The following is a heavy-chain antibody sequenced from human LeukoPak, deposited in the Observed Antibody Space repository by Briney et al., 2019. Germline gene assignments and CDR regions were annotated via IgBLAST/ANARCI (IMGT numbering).Heavy chain of an antibody. CDR1: GFTFSSYG. D-gene: IGHD5-18*01. Sequence: PGGSLRLSCAASGFTFSSYGMSWVRQAPGKGLEWVSAISGSGGSTYYADSVKGRFTISRDNSKNTLYLQMGSLRAEDMALYYCARGGADTAMVTTYADYWGQGTLVTVSS. CDR2: ISGSGGST. V-gene: IGHV3-23*01. CDR3: ARGGADTAMVTTYADY. J-gene: IGHJ4*02.